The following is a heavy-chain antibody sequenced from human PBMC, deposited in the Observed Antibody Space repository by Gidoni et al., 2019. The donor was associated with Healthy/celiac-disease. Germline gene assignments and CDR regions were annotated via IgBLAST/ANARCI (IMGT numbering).Heavy chain of an antibody. CDR2: ISGSGGST. Sequence: EVQLVESGGGLVQPGGSLRLSCAASGFTFSSYAMSWVRQAPGKGLVWVSAISGSGGSTYYADSVKGRFTISRDNSKNTLYLQMNSLRAEDTAVYYCAKESHYDILTGYYPIDYWGQGTLVTVSS. D-gene: IGHD3-9*01. CDR1: GFTFSSYA. CDR3: AKESHYDILTGYYPIDY. J-gene: IGHJ4*02. V-gene: IGHV3-23*04.